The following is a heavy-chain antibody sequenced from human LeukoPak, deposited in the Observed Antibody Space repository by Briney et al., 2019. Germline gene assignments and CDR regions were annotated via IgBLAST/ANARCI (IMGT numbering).Heavy chain of an antibody. J-gene: IGHJ5*02. V-gene: IGHV4-34*01. CDR2: INHSGST. D-gene: IGHD3-22*01. CDR1: GGSFSGYY. CDR3: ARGRRNYYDSSGYGKNNWFDP. Sequence: SETLSLTCAIYGGSFSGYYWSWIRQPPGKGLEWIGEINHSGSTNYNPSLKSRVTISVDTSKNQFSLKLSSVTAADTAVYYCARGRRNYYDSSGYGKNNWFDPWGQGTLVTVSS.